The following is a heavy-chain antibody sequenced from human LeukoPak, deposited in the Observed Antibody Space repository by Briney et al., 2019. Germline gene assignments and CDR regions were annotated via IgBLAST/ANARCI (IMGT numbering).Heavy chain of an antibody. J-gene: IGHJ4*02. V-gene: IGHV1-24*01. D-gene: IGHD3-10*01. CDR3: ARDYYGSGSFESDY. Sequence: ASVKVSCKVSGYTLTELSMHWVRQAPGKGLEWMGGFDPEDGETIYAQKFQGRVTMTRDTSISTAYMELSRLRSDDTAVYYCARDYYGSGSFESDYWGQGTLVTVSS. CDR2: FDPEDGET. CDR1: GYTLTELS.